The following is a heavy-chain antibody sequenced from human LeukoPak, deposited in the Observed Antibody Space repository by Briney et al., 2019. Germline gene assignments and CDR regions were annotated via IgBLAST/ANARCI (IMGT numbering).Heavy chain of an antibody. V-gene: IGHV3-64D*06. D-gene: IGHD3-10*01. CDR3: VKESRVVRGVIMDAFDM. J-gene: IGHJ3*02. CDR1: GFTFSSYA. CDR2: ISINGGST. Sequence: GGSLRLSCSASGFTFSSYAMHWVRQAPGKGLEYVSGISINGGSTDYADSVKGRFTISRDNSKNTVYLQMSSLRAEDTAVYYCVKESRVVRGVIMDAFDMWGQGTMVAVSS.